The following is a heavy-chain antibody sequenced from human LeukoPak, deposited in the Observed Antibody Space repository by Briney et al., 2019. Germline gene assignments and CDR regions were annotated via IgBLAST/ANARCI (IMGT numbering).Heavy chain of an antibody. CDR3: ARSGRGYDAYNWFDP. J-gene: IGHJ5*02. Sequence: GASVKVSCKASGYTFTGYYMHWVRQAPGQGLEWMGWINPNSGGTNYAQKFQGRVTMTRDTSISTAYMELSRLRSDDTAVYYCARSGRGYDAYNWFDPWGQGTLVTVSS. CDR2: INPNSGGT. V-gene: IGHV1-2*02. CDR1: GYTFTGYY. D-gene: IGHD5-12*01.